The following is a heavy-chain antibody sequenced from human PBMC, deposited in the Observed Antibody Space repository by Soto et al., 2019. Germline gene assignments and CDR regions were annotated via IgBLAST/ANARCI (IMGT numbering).Heavy chain of an antibody. CDR2: VSAYNGNT. D-gene: IGHD1-7*01. J-gene: IGHJ4*02. Sequence: QVQLVQSGAEVKKPGASVKVSCKASGYTFSNDAITWVRHAPGQGLEWMGWVSAYNGNTNYAQKFKGRVTMTTDTSTSTAYMEIRSLRYDDTAGYFCARASRYYWNYMMYWGQGTLVTVSS. CDR3: ARASRYYWNYMMY. V-gene: IGHV1-18*01. CDR1: GYTFSNDA.